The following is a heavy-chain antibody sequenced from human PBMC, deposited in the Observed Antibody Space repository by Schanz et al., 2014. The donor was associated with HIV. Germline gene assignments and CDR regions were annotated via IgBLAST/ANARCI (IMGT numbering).Heavy chain of an antibody. CDR2: ISYDGSNK. Sequence: VQLLESGGGLVQPGGSLRLSCTASGFTFSSYGMHWVRQAPGKGLEWVAGISYDGSNKYYADSVKGRFTISRDNSKNTLYLHMSSLRREDTAVYYCAKDRGYCDGSGCYWGDYWGQGTLVTVSS. V-gene: IGHV3-30*18. CDR1: GFTFSSYG. J-gene: IGHJ4*02. D-gene: IGHD2-15*01. CDR3: AKDRGYCDGSGCYWGDY.